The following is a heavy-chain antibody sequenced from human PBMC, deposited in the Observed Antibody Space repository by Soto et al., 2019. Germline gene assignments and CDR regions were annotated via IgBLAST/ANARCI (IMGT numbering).Heavy chain of an antibody. CDR1: GGTFSSYA. CDR3: AGRSSSGDPTNGFDP. Sequence: QVQLVQSGAEVKKPGSSVKVSCKASGGTFSSYAISWVRQAPGQGLEWMGGIIPIFGTANYAQKFQGRVTITANKSTSTAYMELSSLRPEDTAVYYGAGRSSSGDPTNGFDPGAREPWSPSPQ. J-gene: IGHJ5*02. CDR2: IIPIFGTA. V-gene: IGHV1-69*06. D-gene: IGHD6-13*01.